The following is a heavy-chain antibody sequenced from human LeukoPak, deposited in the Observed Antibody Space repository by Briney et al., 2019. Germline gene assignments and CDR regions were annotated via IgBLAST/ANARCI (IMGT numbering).Heavy chain of an antibody. J-gene: IGHJ4*02. V-gene: IGHV4-4*07. CDR2: IYTSGTT. Sequence: SETLSLTCTVSGGSISTYYWSWIRQPAGKGLEWIGRIYTSGTTNYNPSLKSRLTMSVDTSRNQFSLKLSSVTAADTAVYYCARDRYGGIIDYWGQGTLVTVSS. CDR3: ARDRYGGIIDY. CDR1: GGSISTYY. D-gene: IGHD1-1*01.